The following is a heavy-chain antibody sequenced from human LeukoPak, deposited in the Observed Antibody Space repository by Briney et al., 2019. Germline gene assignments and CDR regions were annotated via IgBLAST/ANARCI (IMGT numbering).Heavy chain of an antibody. Sequence: PGGSLRLSCAGSGFTFSSYGMSWVRQAPGKGLEWVSAIDGSGTNTLYADPVKGRFTISRDNSKNTAYLQMNSLRAEDTAIYYCAKRPARPKPFDCWGQGTLVTASS. CDR3: AKRPARPKPFDC. J-gene: IGHJ4*02. V-gene: IGHV3-23*01. CDR2: IDGSGTNT. CDR1: GFTFSSYG. D-gene: IGHD1-14*01.